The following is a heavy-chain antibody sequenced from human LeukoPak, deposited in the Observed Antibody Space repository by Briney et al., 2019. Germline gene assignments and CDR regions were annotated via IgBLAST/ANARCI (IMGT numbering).Heavy chain of an antibody. V-gene: IGHV1-69*04. J-gene: IGHJ5*02. D-gene: IGHD6-13*01. Sequence: ASVKVSCKASGYTFTSYGISWVRQAPGQGLEWMGRIIPILGIANYAQKFQDRVTITADKSASTAYLELSSLRSEDTAVYYCARAPARGIAAAGTGWFDPWGQGTLVTVSS. CDR1: GYTFTSYG. CDR2: IIPILGIA. CDR3: ARAPARGIAAAGTGWFDP.